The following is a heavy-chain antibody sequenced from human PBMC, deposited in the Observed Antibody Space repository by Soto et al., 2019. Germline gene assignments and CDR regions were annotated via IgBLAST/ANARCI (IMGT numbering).Heavy chain of an antibody. CDR1: GGSISSYY. J-gene: IGHJ6*03. V-gene: IGHV4-59*01. CDR2: IYYSGST. CDR3: ARARYYMDV. Sequence: SETLSLTCTVSGGSISSYYWSWIRQPPGKGLEWIGYIYYSGSTNYNPSLKSRVTISVDTSKNQFSLKLSSVTAADTAVYYCARARYYMDVWGKGTTVTVSS.